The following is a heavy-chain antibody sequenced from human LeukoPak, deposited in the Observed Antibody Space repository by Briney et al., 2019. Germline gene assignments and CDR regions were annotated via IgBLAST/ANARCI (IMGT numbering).Heavy chain of an antibody. Sequence: GGSLRLSCAASGFTFSNNWFSWVRQAPGKGLEWVGHIKNKTYGETTDYAEPVKGRFTISRDDAHDMVYLQLSSLRPEDTAVYYCITITITRGALWGLGTLVTVSS. CDR2: IKNKTYGETT. CDR1: GFTFSNNW. D-gene: IGHD3-10*01. CDR3: ITITITRGAL. V-gene: IGHV3-15*01. J-gene: IGHJ4*02.